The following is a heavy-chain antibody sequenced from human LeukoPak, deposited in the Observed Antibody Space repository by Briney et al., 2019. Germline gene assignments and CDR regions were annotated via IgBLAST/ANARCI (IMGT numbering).Heavy chain of an antibody. D-gene: IGHD2-2*01. CDR2: IGYDGSNK. Sequence: GGSLRLSCAASGFTFSSSGIHWVRQAPGKGLEWVAVIGYDGSNKYYADSVQGRFTISRDNSKNTLFLQMNSLRAEDTAVYYCARGVGSITYYAMDVWGQGTTVTVSS. CDR1: GFTFSSSG. V-gene: IGHV3-33*01. J-gene: IGHJ6*02. CDR3: ARGVGSITYYAMDV.